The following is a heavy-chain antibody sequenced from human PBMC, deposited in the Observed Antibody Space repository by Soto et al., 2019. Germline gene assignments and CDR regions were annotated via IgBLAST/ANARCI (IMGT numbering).Heavy chain of an antibody. V-gene: IGHV3-23*01. J-gene: IGHJ4*02. CDR3: VRRGYNWQFSDY. Sequence: HPGGSLRLSCAASGFTFSSYGMSWVRQAPGKGLEWVSSISNSGSEIFYAASVKGRFTISRGSSKNTLYLEMSSLRPEDTAVYYCVRRGYNWQFSDYWGQGTMVTVSS. D-gene: IGHD6-25*01. CDR2: ISNSGSEI. CDR1: GFTFSSYG.